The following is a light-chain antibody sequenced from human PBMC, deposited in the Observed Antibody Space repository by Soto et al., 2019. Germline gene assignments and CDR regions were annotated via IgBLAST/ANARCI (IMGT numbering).Light chain of an antibody. V-gene: IGLV1-40*01. J-gene: IGLJ3*02. CDR3: QSYDSSLSGWV. CDR2: GNN. Sequence: QLVLTQPPSVSGAPGQRVTISCTGSSSNIGYDVHWYQQLPGTAPKFLIYGNNNRPSGVPDRFSGSKSGTSASLAITGLQAEDEADYYCQSYDSSLSGWVFGGGTKVTVL. CDR1: SSNIGYD.